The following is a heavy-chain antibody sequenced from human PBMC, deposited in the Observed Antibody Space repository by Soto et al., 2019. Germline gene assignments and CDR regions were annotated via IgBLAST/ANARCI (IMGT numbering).Heavy chain of an antibody. CDR1: GGTFSSYT. J-gene: IGHJ4*02. Sequence: QVQLVQSGAEVKKPGSSVKVSCKASGGTFSSYTISWVRQAPGQGLEWMGRIIPILGIANYAQKFQGRVTITAYKSTSTADMELSSLSSEDTAVYYCAREEYNYGAGAIFDDWGQGTVGTVSS. CDR2: IIPILGIA. V-gene: IGHV1-69*08. CDR3: AREEYNYGAGAIFDD. D-gene: IGHD3-10*01.